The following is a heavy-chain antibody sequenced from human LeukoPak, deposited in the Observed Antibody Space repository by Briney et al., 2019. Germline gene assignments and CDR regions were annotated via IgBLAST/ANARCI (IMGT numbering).Heavy chain of an antibody. D-gene: IGHD6-19*01. J-gene: IGHJ4*02. V-gene: IGHV1-3*03. CDR2: INAGNGNT. CDR1: GYTFTSYA. Sequence: ASVKVSCKASGYTFTSYAMHWVRQAPGQGLEWMGWINAGNGNTKYSQEFQGRVTITRDTSASTAYMELSSLRSEDMAVYYCARDAIAVAGYYFDYWGQGTLVTVSS. CDR3: ARDAIAVAGYYFDY.